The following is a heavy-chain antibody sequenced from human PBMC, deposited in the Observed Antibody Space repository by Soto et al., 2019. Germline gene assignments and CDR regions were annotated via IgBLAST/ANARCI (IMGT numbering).Heavy chain of an antibody. Sequence: SQTLSLTCAISGDSVSSNRAAWNWIRQSPSRGLEWLGRTYYRSKWYYGYAVSVKSRITINPDTSKNQFSLQLNSVTPEDTAVYYCASIHRRSSSDMDVWGQGPTVTVSS. CDR3: ASIHRRSSSDMDV. J-gene: IGHJ6*02. D-gene: IGHD6-6*01. V-gene: IGHV6-1*01. CDR2: TYYRSKWYY. CDR1: GDSVSSNRAA.